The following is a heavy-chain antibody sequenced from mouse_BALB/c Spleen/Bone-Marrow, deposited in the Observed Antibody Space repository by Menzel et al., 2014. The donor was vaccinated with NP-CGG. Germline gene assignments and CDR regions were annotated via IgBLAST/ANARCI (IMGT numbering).Heavy chain of an antibody. CDR1: GFDFSRYW. CDR2: INPDSSTI. CDR3: AREGDGSYWYFDV. Sequence: EVKLQESGGGLVQPGGSLKLSCAASGFDFSRYWMSWVRQAPGKGLEWIGEINPDSSTINYTPSLKDKFIISRENAKNTLYLQMSKVRSEDTALYYCAREGDGSYWYFDVWGAGTTVTVSS. J-gene: IGHJ1*01. V-gene: IGHV4-1*02. D-gene: IGHD2-3*01.